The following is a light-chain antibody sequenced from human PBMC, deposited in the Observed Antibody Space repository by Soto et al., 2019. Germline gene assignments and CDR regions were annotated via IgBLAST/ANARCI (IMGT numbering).Light chain of an antibody. CDR1: SSNIGAGYD. CDR3: QSYDSSLSFWV. V-gene: IGLV1-40*01. J-gene: IGLJ3*02. Sequence: QSVLTQPPSVSGAPGQRVTISCTGSSSNIGAGYDVHWYQQLPGTAPNLLIYGNSNRPSGVPDRFSGSKSGTSASLAITGRQAEDEADYYCQSYDSSLSFWVFGGGTKLTVL. CDR2: GNS.